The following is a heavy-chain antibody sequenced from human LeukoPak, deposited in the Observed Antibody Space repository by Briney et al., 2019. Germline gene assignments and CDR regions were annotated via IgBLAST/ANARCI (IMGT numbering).Heavy chain of an antibody. V-gene: IGHV4-31*03. CDR2: IYYSGST. CDR3: ARDTSMGWIDY. J-gene: IGHJ4*02. D-gene: IGHD5-18*01. Sequence: PSQTLSLTCTVSGGSISSGGYYWSWMRQHPEKGLEWIGYIYYSGSTYFNPSLKSRVTISVDTSKNQFSLKLSSVTAADTAVYYCARDTSMGWIDYWGQGTLVTVSS. CDR1: GGSISSGGYY.